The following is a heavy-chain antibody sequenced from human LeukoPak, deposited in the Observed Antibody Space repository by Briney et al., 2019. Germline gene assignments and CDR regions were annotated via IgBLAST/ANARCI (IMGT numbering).Heavy chain of an antibody. Sequence: SETLSLTCAVSGGSISCGAYSWSWIRQPPGKALEWIGYIYPVGSTYYNSSLKSRVTMSIDRSKNQFSLRLSSVTAADTAMYYCASVGLTATTSYFDDWGQGFQVTVSS. CDR3: ASVGLTATTSYFDD. D-gene: IGHD1/OR15-1a*01. V-gene: IGHV4-30-2*01. CDR1: GGSISCGAYS. CDR2: IYPVGST. J-gene: IGHJ4*02.